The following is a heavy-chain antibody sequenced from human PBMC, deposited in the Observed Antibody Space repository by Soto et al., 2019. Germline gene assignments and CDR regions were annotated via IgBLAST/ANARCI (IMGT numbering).Heavy chain of an antibody. V-gene: IGHV3-15*07. J-gene: IGHJ4*02. CDR3: TTLGTYGWGSYSVI. CDR1: GFNLNDAW. D-gene: IGHD3-10*01. Sequence: GGSLRLSCAPSGFNLNDAWMNWVRQAPGKGLEWVGRIKSKTDGGTTDFAAPVKGRFTISRDDSKNTLYLQMNSLKTEDTGVYYCTTLGTYGWGSYSVIWGQGTLVTVSS. CDR2: IKSKTDGGTT.